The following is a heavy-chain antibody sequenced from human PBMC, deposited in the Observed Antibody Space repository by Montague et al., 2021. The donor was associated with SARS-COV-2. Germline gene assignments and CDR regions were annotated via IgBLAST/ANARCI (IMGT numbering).Heavy chain of an antibody. CDR3: ARREYSYGWGD. Sequence: SETLSLTCTVTGGPISGSSDYWGWIRQSPGKGLEWIASVYYSGNTYYXXSLESRLTISVDTSKNQFSLKLNSVTAADTALYYCARREYSYGWGDWGQGTLVTVSS. J-gene: IGHJ4*02. CDR2: VYYSGNT. V-gene: IGHV4-39*01. CDR1: GGPISGSSDY. D-gene: IGHD5-18*01.